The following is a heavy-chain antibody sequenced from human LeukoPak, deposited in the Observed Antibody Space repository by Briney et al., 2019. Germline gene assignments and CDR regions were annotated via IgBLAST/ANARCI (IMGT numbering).Heavy chain of an antibody. V-gene: IGHV1-2*02. CDR3: ARYPFSSWYLWFDP. CDR2: INPNSGGT. D-gene: IGHD6-13*01. Sequence: ASVKVSCKASGYTFTGYYMNWVRQAPGQGLEWMGWINPNSGGTNYAQKFQGRVTMTRDTSISTAYMELSRLRSDDTAVYYCARYPFSSWYLWFDPWGQGTLVTVSS. CDR1: GYTFTGYY. J-gene: IGHJ5*02.